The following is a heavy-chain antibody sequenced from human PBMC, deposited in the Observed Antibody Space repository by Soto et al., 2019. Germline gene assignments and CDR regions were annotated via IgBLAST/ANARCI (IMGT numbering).Heavy chain of an antibody. D-gene: IGHD1-1*01. CDR3: ARDWKGAEGLDP. CDR2: IGADNGDT. J-gene: IGHJ5*02. CDR1: GYTFSTYG. V-gene: IGHV1-18*01. Sequence: QVQLVQSGAEVKKPGASVKVSCKASGYTFSTYGFSWVRQAPGQGLEWMGWIGADNGDTNYAQNFQGRVTMTTDTSTTTSYMELRSLTSDDPAVYFCARDWKGAEGLDPWGQGTLVTVSS.